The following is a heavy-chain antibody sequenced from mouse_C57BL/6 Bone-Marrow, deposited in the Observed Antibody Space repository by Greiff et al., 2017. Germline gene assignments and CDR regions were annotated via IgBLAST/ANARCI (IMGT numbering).Heavy chain of an antibody. J-gene: IGHJ4*01. CDR2: IWWDDDK. CDR1: GFSLSTFGMG. Sequence: ESGPGILQPSQTLSLTCSFSGFSLSTFGMGVGWIRQPSGKGLEWLAHIWWDDDKYYNPALKSRLTISKDTSKNQVFLKIANVDTADTATYYCARPYYGSSPYYYAMDYWGQGTSVTVSS. D-gene: IGHD1-1*01. V-gene: IGHV8-8*01. CDR3: ARPYYGSSPYYYAMDY.